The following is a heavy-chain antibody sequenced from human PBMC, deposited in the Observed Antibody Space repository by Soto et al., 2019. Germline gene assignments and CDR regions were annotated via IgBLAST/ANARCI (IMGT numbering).Heavy chain of an antibody. CDR1: GCTFSRYT. CDR3: AREDCVSTSCYYYFDY. CDR2: IIPILGIA. Sequence: QVHLVQSAAGVRKPGSSVKASCKAPGCTFSRYTMNWVRQAPGQGLEWMGRIIPILGIANYAQKFQDRVTITAAKSTSTAYMELSSLRSEDTAVYYCAREDCVSTSCYYYFDYWGQGTLVTVPS. V-gene: IGHV1-69*08. D-gene: IGHD2-2*01. J-gene: IGHJ4*02.